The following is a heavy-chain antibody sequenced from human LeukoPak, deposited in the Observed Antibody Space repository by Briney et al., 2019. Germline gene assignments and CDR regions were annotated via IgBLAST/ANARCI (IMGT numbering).Heavy chain of an antibody. CDR3: ARGAGYYYDSSGFYYRWFDP. CDR1: GYTFTYYG. Sequence: GASVKVSYKASGYTFTYYGITWVRQAPGQGLEWMGWISTHNGNTSYAQKLQGTVTMTTDTSTSTAYMELRSLRSDDTAVYYCARGAGYYYDSSGFYYRWFDPWGQGTLVTVSS. CDR2: ISTHNGNT. V-gene: IGHV1-18*01. D-gene: IGHD3-22*01. J-gene: IGHJ5*02.